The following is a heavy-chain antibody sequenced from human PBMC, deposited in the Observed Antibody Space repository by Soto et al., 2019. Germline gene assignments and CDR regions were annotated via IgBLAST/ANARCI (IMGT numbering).Heavy chain of an antibody. CDR1: GYTFTSYA. CDR3: ARDMVDCSGGSCYSRSVGYYYYYYGMDV. J-gene: IGHJ6*02. D-gene: IGHD2-15*01. CDR2: INAGNGNT. V-gene: IGHV1-3*01. Sequence: ASVKVSCKASGYTFTSYAMHWVRQAPGQRLEWMGWINAGNGNTKYSQKFQGRVTITRDTSASTAYMELSSLRSEDTAVYYCARDMVDCSGGSCYSRSVGYYYYYYGMDVWGQGTTVTVSS.